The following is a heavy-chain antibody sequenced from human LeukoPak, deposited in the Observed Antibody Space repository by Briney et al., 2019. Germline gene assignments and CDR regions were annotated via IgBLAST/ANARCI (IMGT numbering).Heavy chain of an antibody. CDR2: ISAYNGVT. CDR1: GYILTSYG. D-gene: IGHD6-13*01. CDR3: ARDSSSSWYYLEY. J-gene: IGHJ4*02. Sequence: ASVKVSCKASGYILTSYGITWVRQAPGQGLEWMGWISAYNGVTKYAQKFQGRVTMTTDTSTNTAYMEVRSLRSDDTAGYYCARDSSSSWYYLEYWGQGTLVTVSS. V-gene: IGHV1-18*01.